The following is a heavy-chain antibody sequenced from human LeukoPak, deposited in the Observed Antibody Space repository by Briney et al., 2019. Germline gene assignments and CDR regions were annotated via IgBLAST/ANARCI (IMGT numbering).Heavy chain of an antibody. CDR1: GESFSGYY. CDR3: AGIRLGNNTFDI. V-gene: IGHV4-34*01. D-gene: IGHD1-26*01. Sequence: TSETLSLTCAAYGESFSGYYWSWIRQPPQKGLEWIGEIYDDGTTTFNPSLKSLVTVSVDTSRSQFSLKLTSVTAADTAVYYCAGIRLGNNTFDISGQGTMVTVSS. J-gene: IGHJ3*02. CDR2: IYDDGTT.